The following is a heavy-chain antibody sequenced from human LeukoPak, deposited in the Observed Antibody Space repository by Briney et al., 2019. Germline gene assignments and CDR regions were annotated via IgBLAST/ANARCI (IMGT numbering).Heavy chain of an antibody. Sequence: SQTLSLTCTVSGGPISSGSYYWSWIRQPAGKGLEWIGRIYTSGSTNYNPSLKSRVTISVDTSKNQFSLKLSSVTAADTAVYYCARAGGLQPDYWGQGTLVTVSS. CDR2: IYTSGST. CDR1: GGPISSGSYY. V-gene: IGHV4-61*02. J-gene: IGHJ4*02. CDR3: ARAGGLQPDY. D-gene: IGHD5-24*01.